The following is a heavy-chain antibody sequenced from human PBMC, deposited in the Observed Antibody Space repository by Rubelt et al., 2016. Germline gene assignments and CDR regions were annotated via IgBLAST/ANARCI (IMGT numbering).Heavy chain of an antibody. V-gene: IGHV4-34*01. D-gene: IGHD5-12*01. CDR1: GGSFSAYY. Sequence: QVQLQQWGAGLLKPSETPSLTCAFYGGSFSAYYWTWVRQPPGKGLEWIGHLHPSGITNYNPSLQSRVAISVDTSNNQFSLKLSSVAAADTAVYFCVRGVDPAKTGYWGQGTLVTVSS. CDR2: LHPSGIT. J-gene: IGHJ4*02. CDR3: VRGVDPAKTGY.